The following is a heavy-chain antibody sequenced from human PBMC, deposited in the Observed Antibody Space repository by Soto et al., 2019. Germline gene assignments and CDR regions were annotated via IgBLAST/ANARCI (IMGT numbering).Heavy chain of an antibody. CDR3: ARDLMDYLVLSSRQPKYLQTPAY. J-gene: IGHJ4*02. D-gene: IGHD2-2*01. Sequence: QVHLVESGGGLVQPGRSLRLSCAASGFTFSNYGMHWVRQAPGKGLEWMAVIWYDGSNTYYADSVKGRFTISRDNSKNTLYLQMNSLRAEDTAMSYCARDLMDYLVLSSRQPKYLQTPAYWGQGTLVTVSS. CDR2: IWYDGSNT. CDR1: GFTFSNYG. V-gene: IGHV3-33*01.